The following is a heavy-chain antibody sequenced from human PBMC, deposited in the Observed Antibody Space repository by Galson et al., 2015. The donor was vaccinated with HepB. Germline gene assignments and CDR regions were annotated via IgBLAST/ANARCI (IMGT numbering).Heavy chain of an antibody. V-gene: IGHV1-69*13. J-gene: IGHJ5*02. CDR1: GGIFGNYV. CDR2: IIPVYGSA. Sequence: SVKVSCKASGGIFGNYVISWVRQAPGQGLEWMGGIIPVYGSANYAQTFQGRVTFTADASTSTAYMEIVRLKSEDTATYYCARVVAGAASGDNPFDPWGQGTLVTVSS. CDR3: ARVVAGAASGDNPFDP. D-gene: IGHD3-10*01.